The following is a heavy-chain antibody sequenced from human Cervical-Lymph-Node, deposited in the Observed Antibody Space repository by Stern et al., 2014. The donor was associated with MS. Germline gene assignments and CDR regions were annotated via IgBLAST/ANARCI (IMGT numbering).Heavy chain of an antibody. D-gene: IGHD3-10*01. CDR2: INWNSRAM. Sequence: EVQLVQSGGGVVQIGRSVRLSCATSGFKFGNYAMHWVRQPPGKGLEWVSGINWNSRAMAFADSVKGRFTIPRENAKNLLYLQMNSLRADDTALYYCAKDSDNFGSLHWYFDLGGRGTRVTVS. CDR1: GFKFGNYA. V-gene: IGHV3-9*01. CDR3: AKDSDNFGSLHWYFDL. J-gene: IGHJ2*01.